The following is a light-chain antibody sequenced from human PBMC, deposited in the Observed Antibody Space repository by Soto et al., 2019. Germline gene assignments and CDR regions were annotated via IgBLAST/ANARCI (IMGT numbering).Light chain of an antibody. J-gene: IGLJ1*01. CDR3: CSYTGSYSYV. V-gene: IGLV2-11*01. CDR2: DVT. CDR1: SSDVGGYSY. Sequence: QSALTQPHSVPGSPGQSVTISCTGTSSDVGGYSYVSWYQQHPGKAPELIIYDVTERPSGVPDRFSGSKSGNTASLTISGLQAEDEADYYCCSYTGSYSYVFGIGTKLTVL.